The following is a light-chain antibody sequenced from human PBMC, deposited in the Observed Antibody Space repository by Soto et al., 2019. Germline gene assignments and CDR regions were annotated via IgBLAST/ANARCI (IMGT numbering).Light chain of an antibody. CDR1: QSVTSN. V-gene: IGKV3-15*01. CDR3: QQSNNWPLT. CDR2: GAS. J-gene: IGKJ4*01. Sequence: EIVMTQSPATLSVSPGERAALSCRASQSVTSNLAWYQQKPGQAPRLLIYGASTRATGIPARFSGSGSGTEFTLTISSLPSGDFAVYYCQQSNNWPLTFGGGTKVEIK.